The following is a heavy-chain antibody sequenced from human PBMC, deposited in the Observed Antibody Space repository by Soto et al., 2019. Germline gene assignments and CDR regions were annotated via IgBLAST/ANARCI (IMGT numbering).Heavy chain of an antibody. CDR1: GGSISSGGYY. J-gene: IGHJ6*02. CDR3: ARVAYSNNADYYYYYGMDV. Sequence: SETLSLTCTVSGGSISSGGYYRSWIRQHPGEGLEWIGYIYYSGSTYYNPSLKSRVTISVDTSKNQFSLKLSSVTAADTAVYYCARVAYSNNADYYYYYGMDVWGQGTTVTVSS. CDR2: IYYSGST. D-gene: IGHD4-4*01. V-gene: IGHV4-31*03.